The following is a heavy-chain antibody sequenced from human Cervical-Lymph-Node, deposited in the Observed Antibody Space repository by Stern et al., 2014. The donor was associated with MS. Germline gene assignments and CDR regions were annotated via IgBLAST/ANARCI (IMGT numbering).Heavy chain of an antibody. CDR2: IYDSGTT. Sequence: QVQLQESGPGLVKPSETLSLTCTVSGDSISGYYWNWIRQPPGKGLEWIGYIYDSGTTNYNPSLKSRVTISVDTSKNQFSLRVSSVTAADTAVYYCARDSRDYFDYWGQGSLVTVSS. CDR1: GDSISGYY. J-gene: IGHJ4*02. D-gene: IGHD3-10*01. V-gene: IGHV4-59*01. CDR3: ARDSRDYFDY.